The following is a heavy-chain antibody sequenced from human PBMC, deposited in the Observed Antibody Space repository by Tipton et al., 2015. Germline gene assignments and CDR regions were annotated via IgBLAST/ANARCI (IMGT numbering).Heavy chain of an antibody. CDR1: GASISSTSYY. Sequence: TLSLTCTVSGASISSTSYYWGWIRQPPGKGLEWIGSIYDSGSTHYNPSLKSRVTISVDTSKNQFSLKLNSVTAADTAVYYCARIRGRYVMDYWGQGTLVTVSP. D-gene: IGHD3-16*01. CDR3: ARIRGRYVMDY. V-gene: IGHV4-39*01. CDR2: IYDSGST. J-gene: IGHJ4*02.